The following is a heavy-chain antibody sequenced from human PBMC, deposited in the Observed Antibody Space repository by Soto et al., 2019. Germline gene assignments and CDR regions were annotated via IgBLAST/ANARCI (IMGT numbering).Heavy chain of an antibody. CDR3: ARDRHETTALAPYNWFES. Sequence: PGGSLRLSCAASGFTFSSYSMNWVRQAPGEGLEWVSSISSSSSYVYYADSVKGRFTISRDNAKNSLYLQMNSLTAEDTAVYYCARDRHETTALAPYNWFESWGQGTLVTVSS. D-gene: IGHD1-1*01. CDR1: GFTFSSYS. CDR2: ISSSSSYV. J-gene: IGHJ5*01. V-gene: IGHV3-21*01.